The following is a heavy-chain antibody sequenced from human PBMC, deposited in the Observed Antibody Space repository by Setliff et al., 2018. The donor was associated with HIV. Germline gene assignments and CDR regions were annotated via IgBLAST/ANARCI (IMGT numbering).Heavy chain of an antibody. Sequence: SETLSLTCAVSGHSISSGYFCGWVRQTPGKGLEWIGNIYQSGNAYYNPSLKSRVTISVDTSRNRFSLKLSSVTAADTAVYYCVTGYNSVWYSVFWGQGSLVTGSS. CDR1: GHSISSGYF. CDR2: IYQSGNA. CDR3: VTGYNSVWYSVF. D-gene: IGHD6-13*01. J-gene: IGHJ4*02. V-gene: IGHV4-38-2*01.